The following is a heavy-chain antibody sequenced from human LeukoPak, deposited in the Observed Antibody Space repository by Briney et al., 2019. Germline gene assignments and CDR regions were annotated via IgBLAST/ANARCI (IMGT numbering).Heavy chain of an antibody. CDR1: GLTFSGSA. V-gene: IGHV3-73*01. J-gene: IGHJ4*02. CDR3: TRQGPRDGYNYDY. CDR2: FGSKANSYAT. Sequence: GGSLRLSCAASGLTFSGSAMHWVRQASGKGLEWVGRFGSKANSYATAYAESVKGRFTISRDDSKNTAYLQMNSLKTEDTAVYYCTRQGPRDGYNYDYWGQGTLVTVSS. D-gene: IGHD5-24*01.